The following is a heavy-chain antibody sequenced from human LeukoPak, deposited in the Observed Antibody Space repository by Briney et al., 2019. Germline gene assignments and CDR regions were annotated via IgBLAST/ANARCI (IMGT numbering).Heavy chain of an antibody. CDR3: ARGLWLQRFAFDY. D-gene: IGHD5-24*01. J-gene: IGHJ4*02. CDR1: GFTFSSYS. CDR2: ISSSSSTI. Sequence: GGSLRLSCAASGFTFSSYSMNWVRQAPGKGLEWVSYISSSSSTIYYADSVKGRFTISRDNAKNSLYLQMNSLRAEDTAVYYCARGLWLQRFAFDYWGQGTLVTVSS. V-gene: IGHV3-48*01.